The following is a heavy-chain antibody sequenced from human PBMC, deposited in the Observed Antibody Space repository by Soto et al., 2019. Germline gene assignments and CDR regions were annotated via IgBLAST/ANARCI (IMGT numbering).Heavy chain of an antibody. Sequence: GASVKVSCKASGGTFSSYAISWVRQAPGQGLEWMGGIIPIFGTANYAQKFQGRVTITADESTSTAYMELSSLRSEDTAVYYCAIWAARTPHFDYWGQGTLVTVSS. CDR1: GGTFSSYA. D-gene: IGHD6-6*01. CDR2: IIPIFGTA. V-gene: IGHV1-69*13. CDR3: AIWAARTPHFDY. J-gene: IGHJ4*02.